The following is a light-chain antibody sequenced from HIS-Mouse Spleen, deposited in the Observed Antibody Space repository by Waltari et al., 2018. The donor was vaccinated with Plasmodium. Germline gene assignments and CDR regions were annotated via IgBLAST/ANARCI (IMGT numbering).Light chain of an antibody. CDR1: ALPKTY. J-gene: IGLJ3*02. Sequence: SYELTQPPPVSVSPGQTARITCSGDALPKTYAYCYQQKSGPAPVLVIYENSKRPSGIPEGFSGASSGTMATLTSSGAQVEDEADYYCYSTDSSGNHRVFGGGTKLTVL. V-gene: IGLV3-10*01. CDR2: ENS. CDR3: YSTDSSGNHRV.